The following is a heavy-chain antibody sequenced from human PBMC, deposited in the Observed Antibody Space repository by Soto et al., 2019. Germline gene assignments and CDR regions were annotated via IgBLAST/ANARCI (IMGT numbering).Heavy chain of an antibody. CDR3: AKNWNWGSLVH. CDR1: GVSISSSSYY. J-gene: IGHJ4*02. CDR2: IYYGGST. Sequence: SETLSLTCTVSGVSISSSSYYWGWIRQPPGKGLEWIGFIYYGGSTNYNPSLKSRVTISVDTPKNQFSLKLSSVTAADTAVYYCAKNWNWGSLVHWGQGTLVTVSS. D-gene: IGHD7-27*01. V-gene: IGHV4-61*05.